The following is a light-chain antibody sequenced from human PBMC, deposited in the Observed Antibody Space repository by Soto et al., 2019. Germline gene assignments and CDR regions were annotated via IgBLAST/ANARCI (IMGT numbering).Light chain of an antibody. CDR3: QQYGSSPFT. Sequence: EIVLTQSPGTLSLSPGERATLSCRASQSVSSSYLAWYQKKPGQAPRLLIYGASSRATGIPDRFSGSGSGTDFTLTISRLEPEDFAVYYCQQYGSSPFTFGPGPKWISN. V-gene: IGKV3-20*01. CDR1: QSVSSSY. J-gene: IGKJ3*01. CDR2: GAS.